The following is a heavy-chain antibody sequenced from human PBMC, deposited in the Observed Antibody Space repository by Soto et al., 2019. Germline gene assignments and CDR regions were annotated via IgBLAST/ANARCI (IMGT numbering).Heavy chain of an antibody. CDR3: ANAGEGYESGDYDYYYDMDV. CDR1: GFIFDDYA. CDR2: SNWNSGSR. J-gene: IGHJ6*03. V-gene: IGHV3-9*01. D-gene: IGHD3-10*01. Sequence: EVQLVESGGGLVQPGRSLRLSCAASGFIFDDYAMHWVRQAPGKGLEWVSGSNWNSGSRGYADSVKGRFTISRDNAKNSLYLQMSSLSAEDSALYYCANAGEGYESGDYDYYYDMDVRGKGTTVTVSS.